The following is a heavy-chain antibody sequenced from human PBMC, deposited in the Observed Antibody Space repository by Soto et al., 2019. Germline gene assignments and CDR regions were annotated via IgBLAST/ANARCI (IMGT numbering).Heavy chain of an antibody. Sequence: QVQLVQSGAEVKKPGASVKVSCKASGYTFTSYGISWVRQAPGQGLEWMGWISAYNGNTNYAQKLQGRVTMTTDTSTSTAYMELRSLRSDDTAVYYFARVPEYYDYVWGSYRFACYFDYWGQGTLVTVSS. CDR1: GYTFTSYG. J-gene: IGHJ4*02. V-gene: IGHV1-18*01. CDR2: ISAYNGNT. CDR3: ARVPEYYDYVWGSYRFACYFDY. D-gene: IGHD3-16*02.